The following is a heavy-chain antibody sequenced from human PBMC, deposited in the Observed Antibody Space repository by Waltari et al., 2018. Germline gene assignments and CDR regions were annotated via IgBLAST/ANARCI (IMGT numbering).Heavy chain of an antibody. J-gene: IGHJ6*02. Sequence: QVQLQQWGAGLLKPSETLSLTCAVYGGSFSGYYWSWIRQPPGKGLEWIGEINHRGSTNYNPSLKCRVTISVDTSKNQFSLKLSSVTAADTAVYYCARWRGYCSSTSCYTSYYYYGMDVWGQGTTVTVSS. CDR1: GGSFSGYY. CDR3: ARWRGYCSSTSCYTSYYYYGMDV. CDR2: INHRGST. D-gene: IGHD2-2*02. V-gene: IGHV4-34*01.